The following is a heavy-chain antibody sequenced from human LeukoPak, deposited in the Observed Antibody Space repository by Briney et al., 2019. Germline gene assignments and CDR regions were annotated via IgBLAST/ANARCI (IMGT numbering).Heavy chain of an antibody. V-gene: IGHV1-8*01. J-gene: IGHJ4*02. Sequence: ASVKVSCKASGYTITSYDINWVRQATGQGLEWMGWMNPNSGNTGYAQKFQGRVTMTRNTSITTAYMELRSLRSDDTAVYYCARAYSSGWYYYFDYWGQGTLVTVSS. D-gene: IGHD6-19*01. CDR3: ARAYSSGWYYYFDY. CDR1: GYTITSYD. CDR2: MNPNSGNT.